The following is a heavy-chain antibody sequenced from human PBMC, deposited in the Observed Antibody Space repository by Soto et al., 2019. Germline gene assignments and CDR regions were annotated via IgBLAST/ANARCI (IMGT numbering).Heavy chain of an antibody. CDR2: INVGNGNP. J-gene: IGHJ6*02. V-gene: IGHV1-3*01. CDR1: GYPFTSYA. Sequence: GASVKVSCKASGYPFTSYALHWVRQAPGQRLEWMGWINVGNGNPKYSQRFQGRLTITRDTSASTAYMELSSLRSEDTAVYYCAEANNKYPDFRSGYFIGNYYYYAMDVWGQGTTVTVSS. D-gene: IGHD3-3*01. CDR3: AEANNKYPDFRSGYFIGNYYYYAMDV.